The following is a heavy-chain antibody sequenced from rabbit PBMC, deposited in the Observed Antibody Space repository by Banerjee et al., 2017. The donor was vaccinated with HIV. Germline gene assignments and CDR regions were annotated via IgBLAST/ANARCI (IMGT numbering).Heavy chain of an antibody. J-gene: IGHJ6*01. V-gene: IGHV1S40*01. CDR2: IYAGGSGST. Sequence: QSLEESGGDLVKPGASLTLTCTASGFSLNIYEMCWVRQAPGKGLEWIACIYAGGSGSTYYANWAKGRFTISKTSSTTVTLQMTSLTAADTATYFCARDRDTGTVYYFDLWGPGTLVTVS. D-gene: IGHD7-1*01. CDR3: ARDRDTGTVYYFDL. CDR1: GFSLNIYE.